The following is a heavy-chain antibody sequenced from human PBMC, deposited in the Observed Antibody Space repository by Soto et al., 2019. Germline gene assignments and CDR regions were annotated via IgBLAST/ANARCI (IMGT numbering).Heavy chain of an antibody. J-gene: IGHJ6*02. D-gene: IGHD3-3*01. CDR3: ARAPMRFLEWSYGGMDV. Sequence: QVQLVQSGDDVKKPGDSVKVSCKASGYTLTSYGISWVRQAPGQGLEWVGWISADNGHTIYAERLQGRVTVTADTSTRNVYMELRSLRPDDTALYYCARAPMRFLEWSYGGMDVWGQGTTVTVSS. V-gene: IGHV1-18*01. CDR2: ISADNGHT. CDR1: GYTLTSYG.